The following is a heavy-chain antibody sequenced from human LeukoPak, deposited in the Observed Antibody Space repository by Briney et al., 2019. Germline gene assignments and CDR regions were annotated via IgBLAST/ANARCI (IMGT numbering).Heavy chain of an antibody. Sequence: GASVKVSCKSSGYTFTSYAISWVRQAPGQGLEWMGWVSVYNGNTNYAQMLQGRVTMTADTSTSTAYMELRSLRSDDTAVYYCARSGEGSGSAAFDIWGQGTMVTVSS. CDR1: GYTFTSYA. J-gene: IGHJ3*02. V-gene: IGHV1-18*01. CDR3: ARSGEGSGSAAFDI. D-gene: IGHD3-22*01. CDR2: VSVYNGNT.